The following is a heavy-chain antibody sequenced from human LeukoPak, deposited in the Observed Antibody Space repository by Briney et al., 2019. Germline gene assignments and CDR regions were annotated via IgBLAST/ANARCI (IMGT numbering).Heavy chain of an antibody. J-gene: IGHJ4*02. CDR1: GGSISSGGYY. Sequence: PSQTLSLTCKVSGGSISSGGYYWSWIRQHPGKGLEWIGDIYHSGSTYYNPSLKSRVTISEDTSKNHFSLKLSSVTAADTAVYFCARAEDYGSGSYFDYWGQGTLVTVSS. CDR3: ARAEDYGSGSYFDY. V-gene: IGHV4-31*03. D-gene: IGHD3-10*01. CDR2: IYHSGST.